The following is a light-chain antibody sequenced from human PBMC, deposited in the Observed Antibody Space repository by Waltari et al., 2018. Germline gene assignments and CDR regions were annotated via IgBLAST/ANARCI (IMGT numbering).Light chain of an antibody. V-gene: IGKV1-39*01. CDR2: AAY. J-gene: IGKJ4*01. CDR1: QSISNY. CDR3: QQSYSTLVT. Sequence: DIQLTQSPSSLSASVGDRVTITRRASQSISNYLNWYQQRPGKAPKVLIYAAYTLQSGVPSRFSGSGSGTDFTLTINSLQPEDFASYYCQQSYSTLVTFGGGTKVEIK.